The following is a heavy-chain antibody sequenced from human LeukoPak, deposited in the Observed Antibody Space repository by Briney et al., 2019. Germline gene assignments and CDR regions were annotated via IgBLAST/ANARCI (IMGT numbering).Heavy chain of an antibody. Sequence: SETLSLTCAVYGGSFSGYYWSWIRQPPGKGLEWIGEINHSGSTNYNPSLKSRVTISVDTSKNQFSLKLSFVTAADTAVYYCARGGSSLYYYDSSGYYHFDYRGQGTLVTVSS. D-gene: IGHD3-22*01. CDR1: GGSFSGYY. J-gene: IGHJ4*02. CDR3: ARGGSSLYYYDSSGYYHFDY. CDR2: INHSGST. V-gene: IGHV4-34*01.